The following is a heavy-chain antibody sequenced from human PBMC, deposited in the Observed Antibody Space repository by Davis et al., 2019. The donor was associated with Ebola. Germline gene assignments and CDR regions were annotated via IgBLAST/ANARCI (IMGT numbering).Heavy chain of an antibody. CDR3: GRGNGQNYGTFIDY. CDR2: ISYHGINK. D-gene: IGHD1-7*01. V-gene: IGHV3-30-3*01. J-gene: IGHJ4*02. CDR1: GFTFNSHA. Sequence: GEPLKISCAAAGFTFNSHAMHWVRQAPGKGLEWVAVISYHGINKGCAESVKGRFTISRDNSENTLYLQMNSLRAEDTAIYYCGRGNGQNYGTFIDYWGQGTLVTVSS.